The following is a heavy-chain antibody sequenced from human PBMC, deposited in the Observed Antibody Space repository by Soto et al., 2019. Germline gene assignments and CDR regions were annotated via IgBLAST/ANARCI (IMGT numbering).Heavy chain of an antibody. D-gene: IGHD2-15*01. CDR1: GGTFSRHG. V-gene: IGHV1-69*01. CDR3: ARDARGGGSRDNWYFDL. Sequence: QVQLVQSGAEVRKPGSSVKVSCKASGGTFSRHGISWVRQAPGQGLEWMGGIIPIFGTANHAQKFQGRVTITADESTSTAYMELSSLRSEDTAVYYCARDARGGGSRDNWYFDLWGRGTLVTVSS. J-gene: IGHJ2*01. CDR2: IIPIFGTA.